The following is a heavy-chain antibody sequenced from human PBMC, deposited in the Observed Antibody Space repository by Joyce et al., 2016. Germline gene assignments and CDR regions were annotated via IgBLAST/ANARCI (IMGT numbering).Heavy chain of an antibody. CDR2: IRAHPGNT. CDR3: ARDIHYYNSSGYYWGAFDI. CDR1: GYILTTYG. V-gene: IGHV1-18*01. J-gene: IGHJ3*02. D-gene: IGHD3-22*01. Sequence: QVQLVQSGSEVKKPGASVEVSCKASGYILTTYGISWVRQAPGQGFEWMGWIRAHPGNTKYAQKFQGRVTMTIDTSTSTAYMELESLRSDDTAVYYCARDIHYYNSSGYYWGAFDIWGQGTMVSVSS.